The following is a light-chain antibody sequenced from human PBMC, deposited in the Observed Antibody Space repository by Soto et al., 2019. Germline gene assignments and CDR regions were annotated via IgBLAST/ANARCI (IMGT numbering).Light chain of an antibody. CDR1: QSVSSSS. Sequence: ETVLTQSPGTLSLSPGERATLSCRASQSVSSSSLAWYQQSPGQAPRLLIYGASSRATGIPDRFSGSGSGTDFTLTISRLEPEDFAVYYCKQYGSSLWTFGQGTKVDIK. V-gene: IGKV3-20*01. CDR3: KQYGSSLWT. CDR2: GAS. J-gene: IGKJ1*01.